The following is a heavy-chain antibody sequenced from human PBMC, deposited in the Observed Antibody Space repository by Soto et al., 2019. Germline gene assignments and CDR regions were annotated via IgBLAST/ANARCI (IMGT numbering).Heavy chain of an antibody. J-gene: IGHJ4*02. CDR3: ARASFPGYGDYNDYFDY. CDR1: GFTFSDYY. CDR2: ISSSGSTI. D-gene: IGHD4-17*01. V-gene: IGHV3-11*01. Sequence: GGSLRLSCAASGFTFSDYYMSWIRQAPGKGLEWVSYISSSGSTIYYADSVKGRFTISRDNAKNSLYLQMNSLGAEDTAVYYCARASFPGYGDYNDYFDYWGQGTLVTVSS.